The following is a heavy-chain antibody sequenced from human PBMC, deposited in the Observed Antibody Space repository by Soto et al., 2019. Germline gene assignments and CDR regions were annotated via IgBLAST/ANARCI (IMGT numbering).Heavy chain of an antibody. CDR3: ARGGIPPSGYGIAYAMDV. V-gene: IGHV4-39*01. CDR1: VVSISGSRYY. CDR2: IYYSGST. D-gene: IGHD1-26*01. Sequence: SETLSLTCTVSVVSISGSRYYWGWIRQPPGRGLEWIGNIYYSGSTYYTPALKSRVTLSVDTSKNQFSLNLNSVTAADTAVYYCARGGIPPSGYGIAYAMDVWGQGTTVTVSS. J-gene: IGHJ6*02.